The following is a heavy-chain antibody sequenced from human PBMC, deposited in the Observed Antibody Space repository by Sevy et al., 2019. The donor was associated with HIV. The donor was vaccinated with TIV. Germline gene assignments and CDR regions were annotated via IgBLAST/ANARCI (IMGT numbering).Heavy chain of an antibody. Sequence: ASVKVSCKASGYTFTHSYMHWVRQAPGQGLEWMGIINPSGGNTEYAQKFQGTVTMTRDTSTSTVYMELSSLRSEDTAVYFCARVEAYYYDSSGFYPRGYFDFWGQGTLVTVSS. V-gene: IGHV1-46*01. J-gene: IGHJ4*02. CDR3: ARVEAYYYDSSGFYPRGYFDF. CDR1: GYTFTHSY. D-gene: IGHD3-22*01. CDR2: INPSGGNT.